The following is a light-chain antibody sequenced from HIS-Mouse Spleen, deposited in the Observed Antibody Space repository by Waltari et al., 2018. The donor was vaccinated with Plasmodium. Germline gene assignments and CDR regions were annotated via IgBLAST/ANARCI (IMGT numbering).Light chain of an antibody. CDR3: QQYNNWSFT. Sequence: EIVMTQSPATLSVSPGERAPLSCRASQSVSSNLAWYQQKPGQAPRLLIYGASTRATGIPARISGSVSGTEFTLTISSLQSEDFAVYYCQQYNNWSFTFGPGTKVDIK. J-gene: IGKJ3*01. CDR2: GAS. V-gene: IGKV3-15*01. CDR1: QSVSSN.